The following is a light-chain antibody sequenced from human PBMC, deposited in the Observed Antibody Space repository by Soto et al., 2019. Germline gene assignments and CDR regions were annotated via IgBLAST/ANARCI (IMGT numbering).Light chain of an antibody. CDR3: QQYNSYSQT. CDR1: QTISNW. CDR2: KAS. J-gene: IGKJ1*01. V-gene: IGKV1-5*03. Sequence: IQMTQSPSTLSASVGDRVTITCQASQTISNWLAWYQQKPGKAPKLLIYKASTLESGVPSRFSGSGSGTEFPLTISSLQPEDFATYYCQQYNSYSQTFGQGTKVDIK.